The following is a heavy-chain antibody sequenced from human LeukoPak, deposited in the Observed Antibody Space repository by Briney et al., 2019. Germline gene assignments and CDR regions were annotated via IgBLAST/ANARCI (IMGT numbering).Heavy chain of an antibody. D-gene: IGHD3-10*01. Sequence: GASVKVSCKASGYTFTGYYMHWVRQAPGQGLEWMGRINPNSGGTNYAQKFQGRVTMTRDTSVSTVYMELSSLRSEDTAVYYCARDSAHRPPGQRPVFYRGGPDYWGQGTLVTVSS. CDR3: ARDSAHRPPGQRPVFYRGGPDY. CDR1: GYTFTGYY. J-gene: IGHJ4*02. V-gene: IGHV1-2*06. CDR2: INPNSGGT.